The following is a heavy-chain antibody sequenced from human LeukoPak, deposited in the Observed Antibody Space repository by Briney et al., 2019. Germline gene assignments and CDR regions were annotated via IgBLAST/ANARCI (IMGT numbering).Heavy chain of an antibody. CDR2: ISSSSTYI. CDR3: AREAPAGFRGYNFDY. Sequence: GGSLRLSCAASGFTFSGYTMNWVRQAPGKGLEWVPSISSSSTYIYYADSVKGRFTISRDNAKNSLFLQMSSLRVEDTAIYYCAREAPAGFRGYNFDYWGQGTLITVSS. V-gene: IGHV3-21*01. J-gene: IGHJ4*02. CDR1: GFTFSGYT. D-gene: IGHD5-12*01.